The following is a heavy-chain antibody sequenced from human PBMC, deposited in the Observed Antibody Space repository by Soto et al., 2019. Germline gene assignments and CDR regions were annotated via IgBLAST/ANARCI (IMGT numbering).Heavy chain of an antibody. CDR2: IKSKTDGGTT. J-gene: IGHJ4*02. CDR3: TTDNWIMFGESHPYFDY. D-gene: IGHD3-10*02. V-gene: IGHV3-15*01. CDR1: GFTFSNAW. Sequence: GGSLRLSCAASGFTFSNAWMSWVRQAPGKGLEWVGRIKSKTDGGTTDYAAPVKGRFTISRDESKNTLYLQMNSLKTEDTAVYYCTTDNWIMFGESHPYFDYWGQGTLVTVSS.